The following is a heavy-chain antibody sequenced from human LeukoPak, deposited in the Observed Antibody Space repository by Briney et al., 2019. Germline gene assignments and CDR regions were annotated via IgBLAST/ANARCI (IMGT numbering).Heavy chain of an antibody. D-gene: IGHD2-15*01. J-gene: IGHJ6*02. CDR1: GGSFSGYY. V-gene: IGHV4-34*01. Sequence: SETLSLTCAVYGGSFSGYYWSWIRQPPGKGLEWIGEMNHSGSTNYNPSLKSRVTISVDTSNNQFSLKRSSVTAADTAVYYCARRTIGYSAPYYYYYGMDGWGQGTTVTVSS. CDR2: MNHSGST. CDR3: ARRTIGYSAPYYYYYGMDG.